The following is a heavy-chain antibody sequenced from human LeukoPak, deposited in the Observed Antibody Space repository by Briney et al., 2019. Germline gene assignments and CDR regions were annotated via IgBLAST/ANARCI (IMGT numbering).Heavy chain of an antibody. Sequence: ASVTVSCKASGYTFTSYGISWVRQAPGQGLEWMGWISAYNGNTNYAQKLQGRVTMTTDTSTSTAYMELRSLRSDDTAVYYCARVFAFGGVIVETDAFDIWGQGTMVTVSS. J-gene: IGHJ3*02. CDR3: ARVFAFGGVIVETDAFDI. D-gene: IGHD3-16*02. CDR1: GYTFTSYG. CDR2: ISAYNGNT. V-gene: IGHV1-18*04.